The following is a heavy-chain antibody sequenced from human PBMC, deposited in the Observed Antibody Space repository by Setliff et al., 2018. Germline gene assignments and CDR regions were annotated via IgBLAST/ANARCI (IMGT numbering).Heavy chain of an antibody. CDR3: ASGYDYGGNSEYYFDY. D-gene: IGHD4-17*01. J-gene: IGHJ4*02. V-gene: IGHV1-69*10. Sequence: ASVKVSCKASGYTFINYEINWVRQATGQGLEWMGGIIPILGIANYAQKFQGRVTITADESTSTAYMELSSLRSEDTAVYYCASGYDYGGNSEYYFDYWGQGTLVTVSA. CDR1: GYTFINYE. CDR2: IIPILGIA.